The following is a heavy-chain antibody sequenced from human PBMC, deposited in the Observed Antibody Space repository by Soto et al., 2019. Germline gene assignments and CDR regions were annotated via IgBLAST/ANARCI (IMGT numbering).Heavy chain of an antibody. CDR3: ARESSSCWYS. CDR2: ISGSGSST. D-gene: IGHD6-19*01. CDR1: GFTFSSDV. J-gene: IGHJ5*02. Sequence: GGSLRLSCAASGFTFSSDVMSWVRQAPGKGLEWVSTISGSGSSTYYAASVKGRLTISRDNSKNTLYLQMNSLRADDTALYYCARESSSCWYSWGPGTLVTVSS. V-gene: IGHV3-23*01.